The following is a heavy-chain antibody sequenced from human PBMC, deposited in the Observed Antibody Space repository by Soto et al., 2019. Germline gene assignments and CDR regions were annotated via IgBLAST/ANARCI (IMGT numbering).Heavy chain of an antibody. CDR3: ARAVGVGGFDY. CDR1: GGSINNYY. J-gene: IGHJ4*02. Sequence: PSETLSLTCTVSGGSINNYYWSWIRQPPGKGLEWIGYIFYSGSTNYNPSLKSRVSISIDTSKNQFSLNLSSVTAADTAVYYCARAVGVGGFDYWGQGTLVTVSS. V-gene: IGHV4-59*01. CDR2: IFYSGST. D-gene: IGHD1-26*01.